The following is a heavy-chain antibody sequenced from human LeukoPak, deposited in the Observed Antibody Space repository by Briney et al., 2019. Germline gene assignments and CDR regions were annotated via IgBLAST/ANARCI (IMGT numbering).Heavy chain of an antibody. V-gene: IGHV4-38-2*02. CDR3: ARIYYSSSYDYWYFDL. J-gene: IGHJ2*01. D-gene: IGHD6-13*01. Sequence: SETLSLTCTVSGYSIGSGYYWGWVRQPPGKGLEWIGRIYHSGSTNYNPSLKSRVTISVDTSKNQFSLKLTSVTAADTAVYYCARIYYSSSYDYWYFDLWGRGTLVTVSS. CDR1: GYSIGSGYY. CDR2: IYHSGST.